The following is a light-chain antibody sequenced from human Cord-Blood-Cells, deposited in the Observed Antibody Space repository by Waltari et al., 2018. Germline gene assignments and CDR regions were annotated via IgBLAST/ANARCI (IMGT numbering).Light chain of an antibody. CDR3: AAWDDSLSGRV. V-gene: IGLV1-47*01. CDR1: SSNIGSNS. Sequence: QSVLTQPPSASGTPGQRVPISCSGSSSNIGSNSVSWYQQLPGTAPKRLIYRNNQRPSGVPDRFSGSKSGTSASLAISGLRSEDEADYYCAAWDDSLSGRVFGGGTKLTVL. J-gene: IGLJ3*02. CDR2: RNN.